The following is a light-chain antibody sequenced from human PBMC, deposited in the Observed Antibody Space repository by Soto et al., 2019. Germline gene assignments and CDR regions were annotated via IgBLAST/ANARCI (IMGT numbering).Light chain of an antibody. J-gene: IGKJ2*01. CDR3: QQYGSSPPYT. Sequence: EVVLTQSPGTLSLSPGERATLSCRASQSVTNKYLAWYQQKPGQAPRLLIFGSSDRATGIPDRFSGSGSGTDFTLTISSLEPEDCAVYYCQQYGSSPPYTFGQGTKLEI. CDR2: GSS. V-gene: IGKV3-20*01. CDR1: QSVTNKY.